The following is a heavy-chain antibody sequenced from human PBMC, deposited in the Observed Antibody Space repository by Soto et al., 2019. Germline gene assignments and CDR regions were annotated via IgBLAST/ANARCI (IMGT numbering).Heavy chain of an antibody. Sequence: GGSLRLSCAASGFTFSSYAMSWVRQAPGKGLEWVSAISGSGGSTYYADSVKGRFTISRDNSKNTLCLQMNSLRAEDTAVYYCANFPIYDSSGYYTHYYYYGMDVWGQGTTVTVSS. J-gene: IGHJ6*02. D-gene: IGHD3-22*01. CDR2: ISGSGGST. CDR3: ANFPIYDSSGYYTHYYYYGMDV. CDR1: GFTFSSYA. V-gene: IGHV3-23*01.